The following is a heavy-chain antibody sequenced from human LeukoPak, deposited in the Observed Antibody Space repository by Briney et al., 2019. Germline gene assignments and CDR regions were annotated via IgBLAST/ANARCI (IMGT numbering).Heavy chain of an antibody. CDR3: AKRGHYYDSSGTGGGFDY. Sequence: GRSLRLSCAASGFTFDDYAMHWVRQAPGKGLEWVSGISWNSGSIGYADSVKGRFTISRDNAKNSLYLQMNSLRAEDTALYYCAKRGHYYDSSGTGGGFDYWGQGTLVTVSS. CDR1: GFTFDDYA. D-gene: IGHD3-22*01. CDR2: ISWNSGSI. V-gene: IGHV3-9*01. J-gene: IGHJ4*02.